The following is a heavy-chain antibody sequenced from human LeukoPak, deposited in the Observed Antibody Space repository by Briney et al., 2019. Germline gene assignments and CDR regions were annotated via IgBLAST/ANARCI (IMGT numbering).Heavy chain of an antibody. CDR1: GYTFTSYG. J-gene: IGHJ4*02. D-gene: IGHD2-2*01. CDR3: ARGPRVVVPAAMPD. CDR2: ISAYNGNT. Sequence: ASVKVSCKASGYTFTSYGISWVRQAPGQGLEWMGWISAYNGNTNYAQKLQGRVTMTTDTSTSTAYMELSSLRSEDTAVYYCARGPRVVVPAAMPDWGQGTLVTVSS. V-gene: IGHV1-18*01.